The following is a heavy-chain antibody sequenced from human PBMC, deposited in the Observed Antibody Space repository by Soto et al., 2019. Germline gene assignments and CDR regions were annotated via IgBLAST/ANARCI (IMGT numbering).Heavy chain of an antibody. Sequence: EVQLVESGGGLVKPGGSLRLSCAASGFTFSSYSMNWVRQAPGKGLEWVSSISSSSSYIYYADSVKGRFTISRDNAKNSLYLQMNSLRAEDTAVYYCARGITMVRGAVDYWGQGTLVTVSS. CDR3: ARGITMVRGAVDY. V-gene: IGHV3-21*01. D-gene: IGHD3-10*01. J-gene: IGHJ4*02. CDR2: ISSSSSYI. CDR1: GFTFSSYS.